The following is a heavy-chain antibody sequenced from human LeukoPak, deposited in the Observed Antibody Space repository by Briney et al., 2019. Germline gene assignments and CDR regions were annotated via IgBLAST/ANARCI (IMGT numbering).Heavy chain of an antibody. CDR1: GFIFRTYG. CDR2: IRYDGSNK. D-gene: IGHD3-22*01. CDR3: AKDSHWTSSGYYYFDY. J-gene: IGHJ4*02. Sequence: GGSLRLSCAASGFIFRTYGMHWVRQAPGKGLEWVAFIRYDGSNKYYADSAKGRFTISRDNSKNTLYLQMNSLRAEDTAVYYCAKDSHWTSSGYYYFDYWGQGTLVTVSS. V-gene: IGHV3-30*02.